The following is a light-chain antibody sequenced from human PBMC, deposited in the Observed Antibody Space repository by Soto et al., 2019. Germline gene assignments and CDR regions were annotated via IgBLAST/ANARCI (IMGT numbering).Light chain of an antibody. CDR2: EVS. CDR1: SSDVGGYNY. CDR3: SSYAGRNNYVV. Sequence: QSALTQPPSASGSPGQSVSISCTGPSSDVGGYNYVSWYQQHPGKAPKLMIYEVSNRPSGVPDRFSGSKSGNTAPLTVSGLQAEDEADYYCSSYAGRNNYVVFGGGTKLTVL. J-gene: IGLJ2*01. V-gene: IGLV2-8*01.